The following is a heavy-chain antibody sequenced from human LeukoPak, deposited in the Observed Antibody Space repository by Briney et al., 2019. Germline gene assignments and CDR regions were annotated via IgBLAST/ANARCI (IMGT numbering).Heavy chain of an antibody. Sequence: SETLSLTCTVSGGSISSSSYYWGWIRQPPGKGLEWIGSIYYSGSTYYNPSLKSRVTISVDTSKNQFSLKLSSVTAADTAVYYCLAAAGNAFDIWGQGTMVTVSS. CDR3: LAAAGNAFDI. J-gene: IGHJ3*02. D-gene: IGHD6-13*01. CDR2: IYYSGST. V-gene: IGHV4-39*01. CDR1: GGSISSSSYY.